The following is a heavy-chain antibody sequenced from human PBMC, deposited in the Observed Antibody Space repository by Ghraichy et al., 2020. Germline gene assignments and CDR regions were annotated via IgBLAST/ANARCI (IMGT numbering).Heavy chain of an antibody. CDR1: GGTFSSYA. CDR2: IIPIFGTA. CDR3: ARPSLVATIESAFDY. Sequence: SVKVSCKASGGTFSSYAISWVRQAPGQGLEWMGGIIPIFGTANYAQKFQGRVTITADESTSTAYMELSSLRSEDTAVYYCARPSLVATIESAFDYWGQGTLVTVSS. V-gene: IGHV1-69*13. D-gene: IGHD5-12*01. J-gene: IGHJ4*02.